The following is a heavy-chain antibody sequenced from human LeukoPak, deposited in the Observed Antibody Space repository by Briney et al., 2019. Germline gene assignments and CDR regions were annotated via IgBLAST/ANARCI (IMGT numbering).Heavy chain of an antibody. V-gene: IGHV4-59*01. CDR1: GSSISSYY. CDR2: IYYSGST. D-gene: IGHD6-13*01. Sequence: SETLSLTCTVSGSSISSYYWSWIRQPPGKGLEWIGYIYYSGSTNYNPSLKSRVTISVDTSKNQFSLKLSSVTAADTAVYYCARGPAGAAAGGNFDYWGQGTLVTVSS. J-gene: IGHJ4*02. CDR3: ARGPAGAAAGGNFDY.